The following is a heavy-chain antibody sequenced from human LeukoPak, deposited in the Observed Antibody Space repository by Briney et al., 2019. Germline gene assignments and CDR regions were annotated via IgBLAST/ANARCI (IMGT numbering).Heavy chain of an antibody. J-gene: IGHJ4*02. CDR1: GYASNAYG. CDR3: ARDKSVATAPRHPFDY. V-gene: IGHV1-18*01. Sequence: ASVKVSCKPSGYASNAYGISWVRQAPGRGLEWLGWIIGYHYNTNYAQMFRGRVTMTIDTSTITAYMELRSLTSDDTAVYYCARDKSVATAPRHPFDYWGQRTLITVSS. CDR2: IIGYHYNT. D-gene: IGHD5-12*01.